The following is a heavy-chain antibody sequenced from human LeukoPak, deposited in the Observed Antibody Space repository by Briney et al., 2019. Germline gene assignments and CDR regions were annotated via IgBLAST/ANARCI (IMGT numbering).Heavy chain of an antibody. Sequence: SQTLSRTCAISGDSVSSNSAAWNWIRQSPSRGLEWLGRTYSRSKWYNDYAVSVKSRITINPDTSKNQFSLQLNSVTPEDTAVYYCAREPDPDDYGDPNWYFDLWGRGTLVTVSS. V-gene: IGHV6-1*01. J-gene: IGHJ2*01. CDR2: TYSRSKWYN. D-gene: IGHD4-17*01. CDR3: AREPDPDDYGDPNWYFDL. CDR1: GDSVSSNSAA.